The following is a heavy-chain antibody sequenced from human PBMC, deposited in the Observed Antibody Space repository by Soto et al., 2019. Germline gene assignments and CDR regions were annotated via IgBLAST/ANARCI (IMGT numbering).Heavy chain of an antibody. CDR1: GFTFSSYW. CDR2: INSDGSST. J-gene: IGHJ4*02. D-gene: IGHD1-26*01. CDR3: SRVGGSTWH. V-gene: IGHV3-74*01. Sequence: VGSLRLSCAASGFTFSSYWMHWVRQAPGKGLVWVSRINSDGSSTNYADFVKGRFTISSDNAKNTLYLQMNSLRVEDTAVYYCSRVGGSTWHWGQGTLVTAPQ.